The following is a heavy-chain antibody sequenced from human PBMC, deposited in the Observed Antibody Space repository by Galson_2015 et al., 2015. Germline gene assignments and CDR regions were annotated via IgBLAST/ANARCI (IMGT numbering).Heavy chain of an antibody. CDR2: LSTNGVST. J-gene: IGHJ3*01. D-gene: IGHD5/OR15-5a*01. CDR1: GFTFSNSV. V-gene: IGHV3-23*01. CDR3: AKGGSVTMRTAFDV. Sequence: SLRLSCAASGFTFSNSVMSWVRQTPGKGLEWLSVLSTNGVSTNYADSVKGRFTISRDISKNTFYLQMSSLRVDDTAVYYCAKGGSVTMRTAFDVGGQGTMVSVSS.